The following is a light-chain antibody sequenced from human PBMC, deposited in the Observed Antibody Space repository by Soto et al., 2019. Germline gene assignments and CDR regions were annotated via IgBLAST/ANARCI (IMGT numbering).Light chain of an antibody. CDR2: GAS. J-gene: IGKJ1*01. Sequence: EIVMTQSPATLSVSPGERATLSCRASQSVSSNLAWYQQKPGQAPRLLIYGASSRATRIPDRFSGSGSGTDFTLTISRLEPEDFAVYYCQQYGSSPPVWTFGQGTKVDNK. V-gene: IGKV3-20*01. CDR1: QSVSSN. CDR3: QQYGSSPPVWT.